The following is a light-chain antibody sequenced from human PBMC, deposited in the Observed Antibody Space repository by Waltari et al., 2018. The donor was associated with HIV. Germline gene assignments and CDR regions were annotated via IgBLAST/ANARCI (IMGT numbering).Light chain of an antibody. V-gene: IGLV3-10*01. Sequence: SYELTQPPSVSVSPGQTARTTCSGDALPKNYADWFQQKSGQAPVVVIHEASKRPSGIPERFSGSSSGTVATLTISGAQAEDEAVYHCYSLDYSGNHGVFGGGTTLTVL. CDR3: YSLDYSGNHGV. CDR1: ALPKNY. CDR2: EAS. J-gene: IGLJ3*02.